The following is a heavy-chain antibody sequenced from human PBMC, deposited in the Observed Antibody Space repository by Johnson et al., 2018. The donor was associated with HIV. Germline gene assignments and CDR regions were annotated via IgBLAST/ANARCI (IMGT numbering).Heavy chain of an antibody. CDR1: GFTFSSYA. D-gene: IGHD6-19*01. CDR2: ISYDGSNK. V-gene: IGHV3-30-3*01. J-gene: IGHJ3*02. CDR3: ARGGSGWSHDAFYI. Sequence: QVQLVESGGGVVQPGRSMRLSCAASGFTFSSYAMHWVRQAPGKGLEWVAVISYDGSNKDYADSVKGRFTISRDNSKNTLYLQMNSLSAEDTAVYYCARGGSGWSHDAFYIWGQGTMVTVS.